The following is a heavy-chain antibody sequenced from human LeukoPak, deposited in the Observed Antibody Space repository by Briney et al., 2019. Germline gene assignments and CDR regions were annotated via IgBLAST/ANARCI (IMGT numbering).Heavy chain of an antibody. D-gene: IGHD3-3*01. J-gene: IGHJ4*02. CDR2: ISGSGGST. Sequence: GGSLRLSCAASGFTVSSNYMSWVRQAPGKGLEWVSAISGSGGSTYYADSVKGRFTISRDNSKNTLYLQMNSLRAEDTAVYYCAKDPTYYDFWSGYYGYYFDYWGQGTLVTVSS. V-gene: IGHV3-23*01. CDR3: AKDPTYYDFWSGYYGYYFDY. CDR1: GFTVSSNY.